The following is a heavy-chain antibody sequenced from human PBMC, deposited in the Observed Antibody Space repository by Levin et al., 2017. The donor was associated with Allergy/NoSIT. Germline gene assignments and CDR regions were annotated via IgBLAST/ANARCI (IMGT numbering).Heavy chain of an antibody. CDR3: ARDRGRYFDWSAGTSYFYYLDV. CDR1: GASISSGGYY. D-gene: IGHD3-9*01. CDR2: IYYSGTT. Sequence: SETLSLTCTVSGASISSGGYYWTWIRQHPVKGLEWIGNIYYSGTTDYNPTLKSRLSISVDTSKNQFSLHLSSVTAADTAMYYGARDRGRYFDWSAGTSYFYYLDVWGKGTTVTVSS. V-gene: IGHV4-31*03. J-gene: IGHJ6*03.